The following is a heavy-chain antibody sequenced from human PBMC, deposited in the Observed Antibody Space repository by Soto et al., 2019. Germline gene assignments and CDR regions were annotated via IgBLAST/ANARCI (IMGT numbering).Heavy chain of an antibody. J-gene: IGHJ6*02. Sequence: ASVKVSCKASGYTFTSYYMHWVRQAPGQGLEWMGIINPSGGSTSYAQKFQGRVTMTRDTSTSTVYKELSSLRSEDTAVYYCASLTVVRGIHLDVWGQGTTVTVSS. V-gene: IGHV1-46*03. CDR3: ASLTVVRGIHLDV. CDR2: INPSGGST. CDR1: GYTFTSYY. D-gene: IGHD3-10*01.